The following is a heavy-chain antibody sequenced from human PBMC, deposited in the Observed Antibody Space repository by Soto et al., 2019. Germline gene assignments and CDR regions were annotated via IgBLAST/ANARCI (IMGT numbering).Heavy chain of an antibody. CDR1: GLTFSSYE. D-gene: IGHD3-22*01. V-gene: IGHV3-48*03. CDR3: ASPYYYDSSAPTNYYYGMDV. Sequence: EVQLVESGGGLVQPGGSLRLSCAASGLTFSSYEMNWVRQAPGKGLEWVSYISSSGSTIYYADSVKGRFTISRDNAKNSLYLQINSLRAEDTAVYYCASPYYYDSSAPTNYYYGMDVWGQGTTVTVSS. CDR2: ISSSGSTI. J-gene: IGHJ6*02.